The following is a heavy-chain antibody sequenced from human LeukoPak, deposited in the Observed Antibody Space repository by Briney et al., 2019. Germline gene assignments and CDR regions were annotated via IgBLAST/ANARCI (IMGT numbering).Heavy chain of an antibody. CDR1: GDSVSSKNGA. V-gene: IGHV6-1*01. CDR3: ARDFGTTGWHTFDY. J-gene: IGHJ4*02. Sequence: SQTLSLTCVVSGDSVSSKNGAWNWIRQSLSRGLEWLGRTYYRSKWCNDYAESMEGRMTISQDTSKNQYSLHLNSVTPDDTAVYYCARDFGTTGWHTFDYWGQGTLVTVSS. CDR2: TYYRSKWCN. D-gene: IGHD6-19*01.